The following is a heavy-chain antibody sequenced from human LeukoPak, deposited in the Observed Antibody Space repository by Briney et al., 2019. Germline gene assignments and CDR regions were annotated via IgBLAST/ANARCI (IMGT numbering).Heavy chain of an antibody. J-gene: IGHJ4*02. CDR2: IITIFGTA. Sequence: SVKVSCKASGGTFSSYAISWVRQAPGQGLEWMGRIITIFGTANYAHKFQGRVTITTDESTSTAYMELSSLRSEDTAVYYCARAFLTRTPYSGSYYTGFDYWGQGTLVTVSS. D-gene: IGHD1-26*01. CDR1: GGTFSSYA. V-gene: IGHV1-69*05. CDR3: ARAFLTRTPYSGSYYTGFDY.